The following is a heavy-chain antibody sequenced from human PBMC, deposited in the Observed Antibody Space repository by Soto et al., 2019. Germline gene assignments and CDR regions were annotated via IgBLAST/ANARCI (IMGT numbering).Heavy chain of an antibody. J-gene: IGHJ5*02. Sequence: GASVKVSFKASGGTFSSYAISWVRQAPGQGFEWMGGCIPIFGTANYAQKFQGRVTIPADESTSTAYMELSSLRSEDTALFYCARDLSWIRLGFDPGGRGTMVTVSS. CDR1: GGTFSSYA. D-gene: IGHD5-18*01. V-gene: IGHV1-69*13. CDR2: CIPIFGTA. CDR3: ARDLSWIRLGFDP.